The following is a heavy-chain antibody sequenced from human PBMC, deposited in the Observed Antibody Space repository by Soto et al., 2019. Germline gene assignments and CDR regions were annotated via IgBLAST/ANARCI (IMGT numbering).Heavy chain of an antibody. Sequence: EVQLLESGGGLVQPGGSLRLSCAASGFTFSSYAMSWVRQAPGKGLEWVSAISGSGGSTYYADYVKGRFTISRDNSKNTLYLQMNSLRAEDTAVYYCAKDSSSWYYYYGMDVWGQGTTVTVSS. J-gene: IGHJ6*02. V-gene: IGHV3-23*01. CDR2: ISGSGGST. CDR3: AKDSSSWYYYYGMDV. D-gene: IGHD6-13*01. CDR1: GFTFSSYA.